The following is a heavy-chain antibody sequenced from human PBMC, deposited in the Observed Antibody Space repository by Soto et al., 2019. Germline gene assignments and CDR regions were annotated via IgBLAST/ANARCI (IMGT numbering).Heavy chain of an antibody. V-gene: IGHV1-18*01. D-gene: IGHD3-3*01. CDR2: ISAYNGNT. Sequence: ASVKVSCKASGYTFTSYGISWVRQAPGQGLEWMGWISAYNGNTNYAQKLQGRVTMTTDTSTSTAYMELRSLRSGDTAVYYCARAGLYYDFWSGYFYSFDYWGQGTLVTVSS. J-gene: IGHJ4*02. CDR1: GYTFTSYG. CDR3: ARAGLYYDFWSGYFYSFDY.